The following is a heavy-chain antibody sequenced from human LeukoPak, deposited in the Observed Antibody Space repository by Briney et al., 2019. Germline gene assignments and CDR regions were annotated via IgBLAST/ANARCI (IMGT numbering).Heavy chain of an antibody. Sequence: SETLSLTCTVSGGSINSSSYYWGWIRQPPGKGLERIGSIFYSGNTYDNPSLKSRVTMSVDTSKNQFSLKLSSVTAADTAVYYCARAVVVPAATYYFDYWGQGTLVTVSS. CDR1: GGSINSSSYY. V-gene: IGHV4-39*07. J-gene: IGHJ4*02. D-gene: IGHD2-2*01. CDR2: IFYSGNT. CDR3: ARAVVVPAATYYFDY.